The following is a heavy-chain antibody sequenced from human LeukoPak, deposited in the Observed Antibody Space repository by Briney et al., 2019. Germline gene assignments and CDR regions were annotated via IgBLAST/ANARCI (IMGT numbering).Heavy chain of an antibody. CDR1: GFTFSSYG. CDR3: ARDGGRGAMVRHNYYYGMDV. V-gene: IGHV3-33*01. Sequence: PGGSLRLSCAASGFTFSSYGMHWVRQAPGKGLEWVAVIWYDGSNKYYADSVKGRFTISRDNSKNTLYLQMNSLRAEDTAVYYCARDGGRGAMVRHNYYYGMDVWGQGTTVTVSS. D-gene: IGHD3-10*01. J-gene: IGHJ6*02. CDR2: IWYDGSNK.